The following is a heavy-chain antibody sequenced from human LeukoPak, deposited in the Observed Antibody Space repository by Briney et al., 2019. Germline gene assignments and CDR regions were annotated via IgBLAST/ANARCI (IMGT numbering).Heavy chain of an antibody. Sequence: GGSLRLSCAASGFTFSDYGMHWVRQAPGKGLERVAFIRYDGSKKYYADSVKGRFTISRDNSKNTLFLQMNTLRAEDTAVCYCAKGGYKYDSSGHNYYNYWGQGTLVTVSS. D-gene: IGHD3-22*01. V-gene: IGHV3-30*02. CDR2: IRYDGSKK. J-gene: IGHJ4*02. CDR1: GFTFSDYG. CDR3: AKGGYKYDSSGHNYYNY.